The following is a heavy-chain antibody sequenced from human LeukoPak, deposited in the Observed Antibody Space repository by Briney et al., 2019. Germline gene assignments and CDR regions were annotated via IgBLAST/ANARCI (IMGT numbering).Heavy chain of an antibody. D-gene: IGHD2-15*01. CDR1: GFTFDNYA. CDR2: ISFDGNQE. J-gene: IGHJ4*02. CDR3: AREGSVVARTDY. Sequence: GGSLRLSCEASGFTFDNYAMHWVRQAPGRRLEWVAVISFDGNQEYYPDSVKGRFTISRDNSKNTLHLQMNGLKTEDTAVYYCAREGSVVARTDYWGQGALVIVSS. V-gene: IGHV3-30-3*01.